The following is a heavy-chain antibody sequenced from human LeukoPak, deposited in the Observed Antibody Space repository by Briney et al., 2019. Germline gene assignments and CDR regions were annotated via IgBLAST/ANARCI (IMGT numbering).Heavy chain of an antibody. CDR3: ARGYCSSTICFQYFHH. V-gene: IGHV4-59*01. D-gene: IGHD2-2*01. J-gene: IGHJ1*01. CDR2: IYYSGSS. CDR1: SDSISSSY. Sequence: SETLSLTCTVSSDSISSSYWSWIRQPPGKGLKSSGYIYYSGSSNYNPSLESRVAISVDTSKNQFSLKLNSVTAADTAVYYCARGYCSSTICFQYFHHWGQGTLVTVSS.